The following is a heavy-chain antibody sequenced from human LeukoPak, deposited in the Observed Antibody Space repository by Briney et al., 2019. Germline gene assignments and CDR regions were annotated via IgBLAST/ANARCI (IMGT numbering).Heavy chain of an antibody. CDR1: GGSFSGYY. D-gene: IGHD3-9*01. CDR2: VLYSGST. Sequence: SETLSLTCAVYGGSFSGYYWSWIRQPPGKGLEWIGSVLYSGSTYYNPSLRGRVTISPDTSKNQFSLNLISVTAADTAVYYCARGLTGYYGYYYYMDVWGKGTTVTVSS. CDR3: ARGLTGYYGYYYYMDV. J-gene: IGHJ6*03. V-gene: IGHV4-34*01.